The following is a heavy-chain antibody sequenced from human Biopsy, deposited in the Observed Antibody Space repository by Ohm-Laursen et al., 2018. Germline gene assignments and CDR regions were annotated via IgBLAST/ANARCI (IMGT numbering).Heavy chain of an antibody. Sequence: SDTLSLTCTVSGGSVSLSYWSWIRQPPGKGLEWIGYIYSSGGTDYNPSLKSRVTISLDTSKNQFSLTLTSVTVADTAIYYCARRPYTRDNWFDPWGQGTLVTVSS. CDR1: GGSVSLSY. D-gene: IGHD2-2*01. CDR2: IYSSGGT. CDR3: ARRPYTRDNWFDP. V-gene: IGHV4-4*08. J-gene: IGHJ5*02.